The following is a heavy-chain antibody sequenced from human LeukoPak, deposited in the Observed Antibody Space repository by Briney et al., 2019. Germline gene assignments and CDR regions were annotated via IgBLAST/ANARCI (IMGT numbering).Heavy chain of an antibody. D-gene: IGHD1-26*01. CDR3: TSDPTFYSGRYCFDY. Sequence: GTSVKVSCKASGFTFSNSAVQWVRQARGQRLEWIGWIVVGSGNTNYAQKFQERVTITRDMSTSTAYMELCSLRSEDTAVYYCTSDPTFYSGRYCFDYWGQGTLVTVSS. CDR1: GFTFSNSA. CDR2: IVVGSGNT. J-gene: IGHJ4*02. V-gene: IGHV1-58*01.